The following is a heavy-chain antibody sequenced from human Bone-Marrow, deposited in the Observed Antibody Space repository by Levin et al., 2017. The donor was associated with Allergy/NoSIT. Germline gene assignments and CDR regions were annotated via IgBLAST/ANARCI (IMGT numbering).Heavy chain of an antibody. CDR2: ISSSGNT. V-gene: IGHV4-59*08. J-gene: IGHJ5*02. Sequence: ESLKISCSVSGGSFSSYYWSWIRQPPGKGLEWIGCISSSGNTNYNPSLKNRVTISVGTSKTHFSLKLSSVTAADTAVYFCAIGPLYGGNYFGWFDPWGQGTLVSVSS. CDR3: AIGPLYGGNYFGWFDP. CDR1: GGSFSSYY. D-gene: IGHD1-26*01.